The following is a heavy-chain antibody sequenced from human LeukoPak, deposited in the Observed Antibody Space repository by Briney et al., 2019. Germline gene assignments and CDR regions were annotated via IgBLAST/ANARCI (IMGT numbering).Heavy chain of an antibody. CDR2: INSDGTTT. CDR3: ATSGYSYGWYYFDF. Sequence: GGSLRLSCAASGFTLSRYGVQWVGQAPRMELVWVSHINSDGTTTRYADSVKGRFTISRDNAKNTLYLQMNSLRAEDTAVYYCATSGYSYGWYYFDFWGQGTLVTVSS. D-gene: IGHD5-18*01. V-gene: IGHV3-74*01. J-gene: IGHJ4*02. CDR1: GFTLSRYG.